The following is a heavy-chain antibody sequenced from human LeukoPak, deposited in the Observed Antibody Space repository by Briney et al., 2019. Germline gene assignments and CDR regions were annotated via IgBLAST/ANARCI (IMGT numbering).Heavy chain of an antibody. CDR2: ISSSSSYI. V-gene: IGHV3-21*01. J-gene: IGHJ4*02. CDR1: GFTFSSYS. D-gene: IGHD5-18*01. CDR3: ATSSGGYGPLDY. Sequence: GGSLRLSCAASGFTFSSYSMNWVRQAPGKGLEWVSSISSSSSYIYYADSVKGRFTISRDNSKNTVYLQMNSLRGEDTAVYYCATSSGGYGPLDYWGQGTLLTVSS.